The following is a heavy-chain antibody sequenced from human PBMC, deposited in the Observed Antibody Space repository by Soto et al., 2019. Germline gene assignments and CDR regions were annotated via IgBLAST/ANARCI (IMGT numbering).Heavy chain of an antibody. Sequence: VASVKVSCKASGGTFSSYAISWVRQAPGQGLEWMGGIIPIFGTANYAQKFQGRVTITADESTSTAYMELSSLRSEDTAVYYCARGSDYDILTGYYDIDYWGQGTLVTVSS. CDR2: IIPIFGTA. D-gene: IGHD3-9*01. J-gene: IGHJ4*02. CDR1: GGTFSSYA. CDR3: ARGSDYDILTGYYDIDY. V-gene: IGHV1-69*13.